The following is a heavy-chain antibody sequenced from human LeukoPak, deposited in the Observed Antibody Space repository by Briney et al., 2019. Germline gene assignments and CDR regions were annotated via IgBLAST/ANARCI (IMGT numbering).Heavy chain of an antibody. D-gene: IGHD3-9*01. CDR2: ISGSGGST. CDR1: GFTFSSYA. J-gene: IGHJ4*02. CDR3: AKALTGYDILTGYYDFDY. V-gene: IGHV3-23*01. Sequence: GGSLRLSCAASGFTFSSYAMSWVRQAPGKGLEWVSAISGSGGSTYYADSAKGRFTISRDNSKNTLYLQMNSLRAEDTAVYYCAKALTGYDILTGYYDFDYWGQGTLVTVSS.